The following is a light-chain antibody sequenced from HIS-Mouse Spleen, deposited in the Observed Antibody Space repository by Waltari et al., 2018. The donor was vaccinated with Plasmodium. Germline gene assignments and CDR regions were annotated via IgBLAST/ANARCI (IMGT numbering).Light chain of an antibody. CDR2: EDS. CDR3: YSTDSSGNHRV. J-gene: IGLJ3*02. CDR1: ALPKKY. Sequence: SYELTQPPSVSVSPGQTARITCSGDALPKKYAYWYQQKSGQAPVLVIYEDSKRPSGIPEGISGSSLGKIATLTISGAQVEDEADYYCYSTDSSGNHRVVGGGTKLTVL. V-gene: IGLV3-10*01.